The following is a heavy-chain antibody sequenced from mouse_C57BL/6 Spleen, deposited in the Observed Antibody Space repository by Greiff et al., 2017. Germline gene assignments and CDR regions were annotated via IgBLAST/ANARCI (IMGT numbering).Heavy chain of an antibody. V-gene: IGHV1-80*01. Sequence: VKLMESGAELVKPGASVKISCKASGYAFSSYWMNWVKQRPGTGLGWIGQIYPGDGDTNYNGKFKGKATLTADKSSSTAYMQLSSLTSEDSAVYFCARSGGNYCFDYWGQGTTLTVSS. J-gene: IGHJ2*01. CDR1: GYAFSSYW. CDR3: ARSGGNYCFDY. CDR2: IYPGDGDT. D-gene: IGHD2-1*01.